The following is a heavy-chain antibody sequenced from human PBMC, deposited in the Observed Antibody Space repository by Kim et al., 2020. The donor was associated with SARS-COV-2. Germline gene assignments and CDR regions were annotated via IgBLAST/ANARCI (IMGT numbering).Heavy chain of an antibody. D-gene: IGHD6-19*01. V-gene: IGHV4-34*01. Sequence: SETLSLTCAVYGGSFSGYYWSWIRQPPGKGLEWIGEINHSGSTNYNPSLKSRVTISVDTSKNQFSLKLSSVTAADTAVYYCARGRWSSGWSDAFDIWGQGTMVTVSS. J-gene: IGHJ3*02. CDR3: ARGRWSSGWSDAFDI. CDR1: GGSFSGYY. CDR2: INHSGST.